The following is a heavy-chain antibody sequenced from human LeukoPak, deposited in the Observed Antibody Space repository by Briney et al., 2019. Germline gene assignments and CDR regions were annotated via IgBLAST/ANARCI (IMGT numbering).Heavy chain of an antibody. CDR2: IYSGGST. Sequence: GGSLRLSCAASGFTVSSNYMNWVRQAPGKGLEWVSVIYSGGSTYYADPVKGRFTISRDNSKNTLYLQMNSLRAEDTAVYYCARFSLPRSTYYFDYWGQGTLVTVSS. CDR1: GFTVSSNY. V-gene: IGHV3-53*01. CDR3: ARFSLPRSTYYFDY. J-gene: IGHJ4*02.